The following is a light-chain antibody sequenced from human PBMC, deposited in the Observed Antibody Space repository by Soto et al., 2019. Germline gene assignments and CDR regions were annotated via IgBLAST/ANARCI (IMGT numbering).Light chain of an antibody. J-gene: IGKJ4*01. V-gene: IGKV3-11*01. CDR3: QQRDDWPLT. CDR1: QSVKLR. Sequence: EIVLTQSPATLSLSPGEGATLSCRASQSVKLRLGWYQQKPGQAPTLLIYDVSNRATGIPARFSGSGSDTDLTLTISSLEPEDFAIYYCQQRDDWPLTFCGGTRVEIK. CDR2: DVS.